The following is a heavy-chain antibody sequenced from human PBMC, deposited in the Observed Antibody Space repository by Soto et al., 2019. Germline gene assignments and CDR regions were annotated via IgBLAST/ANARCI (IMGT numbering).Heavy chain of an antibody. CDR1: VFTFSSYA. CDR3: AKDDRDRLRTHYYYYYGMDV. V-gene: IGHV3-23*01. CDR2: ISGSGGST. J-gene: IGHJ6*02. Sequence: WWSLRLSCSASVFTFSSYAMSWVRQAPGKGLEWVSAISGSGGSTYYADSVKGRFTISRDNSKNTLYLQMNSLRAEDTAVYYCAKDDRDRLRTHYYYYYGMDVWGQGTTVTVSS.